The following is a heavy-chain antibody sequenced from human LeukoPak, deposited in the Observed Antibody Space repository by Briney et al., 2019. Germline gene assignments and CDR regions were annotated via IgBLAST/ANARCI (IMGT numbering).Heavy chain of an antibody. D-gene: IGHD3-10*01. Sequence: PGGSLRLSCAASGFTFSSYSMNWVRQAPGKGLEWVSSISSSSSYIYYADPVKGRFTISRDNAKNTLYLQMNSLRAEDTAVYYCARGRGVTGDYWGRGALVTVSS. J-gene: IGHJ4*02. CDR3: ARGRGVTGDY. CDR1: GFTFSSYS. V-gene: IGHV3-21*01. CDR2: ISSSSSYI.